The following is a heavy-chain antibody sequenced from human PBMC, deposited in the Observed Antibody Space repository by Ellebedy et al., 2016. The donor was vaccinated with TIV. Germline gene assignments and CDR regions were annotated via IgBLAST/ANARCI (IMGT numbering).Heavy chain of an antibody. V-gene: IGHV4-59*08. D-gene: IGHD2-2*01. CDR2: ISDSGSI. CDR1: GGSISGYY. J-gene: IGHJ4*02. Sequence: SETLSLTCTVSGGSISGYYWSWIWQPPGKGLEWIGCISDSGSIKYNPSLKSRVTISIDTSKNQFSLKMSSVTAADTAVYYCARLIVSAAPFLDYWGQGTLVTVSS. CDR3: ARLIVSAAPFLDY.